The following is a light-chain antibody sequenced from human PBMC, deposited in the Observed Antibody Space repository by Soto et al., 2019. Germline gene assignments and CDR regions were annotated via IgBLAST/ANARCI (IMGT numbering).Light chain of an antibody. J-gene: IGKJ2*01. V-gene: IGKV3-20*01. CDR3: QQYGGSPPYT. Sequence: EIVLTQSPGTLSLSPGERATLSCRASKSISSSYLAWYQQKPGQAPRPLIYGAYSRDTGIPDRFSGSGSGTDFTLTINRLVPRDFAVYYCQQYGGSPPYTFGQGTKLEIK. CDR2: GAY. CDR1: KSISSSY.